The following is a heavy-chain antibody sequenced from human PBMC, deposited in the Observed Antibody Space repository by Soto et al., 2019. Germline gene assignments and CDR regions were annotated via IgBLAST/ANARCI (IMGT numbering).Heavy chain of an antibody. Sequence: EVQLVESGGGLVQPGRSLRLSCTASGFTFGDYAMSWFRQAPGKGLEWVGFIRSKTYGGTTEYAASVKGRFTISTDDSXHSASMQMNSLKTEDTAVYYCSRGGSLQWLVPEDYWGQGTLVTVSS. CDR1: GFTFGDYA. D-gene: IGHD6-19*01. J-gene: IGHJ4*02. CDR2: IRSKTYGGTT. CDR3: SRGGSLQWLVPEDY. V-gene: IGHV3-49*03.